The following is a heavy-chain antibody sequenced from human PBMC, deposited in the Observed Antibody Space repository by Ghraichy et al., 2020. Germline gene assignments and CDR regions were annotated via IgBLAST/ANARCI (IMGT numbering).Heavy chain of an antibody. CDR1: GYTFTSYY. V-gene: IGHV1-46*03. J-gene: IGHJ4*02. CDR3: ARARGRLGGYLDY. Sequence: VKVSCKASGYTFTSYYLHWVRQAPGQGLEWMGIINPSGGSTSYAQKFQGRVTMTRDTSTNTVYMELSSLRSEDTAVYYCARARGRLGGYLDYWGQGTLVTVSS. D-gene: IGHD3-22*01. CDR2: INPSGGST.